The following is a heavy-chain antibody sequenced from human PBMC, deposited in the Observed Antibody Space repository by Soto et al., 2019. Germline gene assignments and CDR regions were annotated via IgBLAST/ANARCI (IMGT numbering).Heavy chain of an antibody. CDR1: GDSITSNSYF. V-gene: IGHV4-39*01. J-gene: IGHJ4*02. CDR2: IYYSGTT. CDR3: ARHFSVDYFDN. Sequence: SETLSLTCTVFGDSITSNSYFWAWIRQPPGKGLEWIGSIYYSGTTYYNPSLKSRVTISVDRSKNQFSLKLSSVTAADTAVYYCARHFSVDYFDNWGQGALVNVSS.